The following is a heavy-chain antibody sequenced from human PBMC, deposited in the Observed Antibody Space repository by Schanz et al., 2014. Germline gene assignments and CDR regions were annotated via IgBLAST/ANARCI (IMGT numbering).Heavy chain of an antibody. CDR1: GYTFTTYA. J-gene: IGHJ5*02. Sequence: QVQLVQSGAEVKKPGASVRVSCKASGYTFTTYAMSWVRQAPGQGLEWVGWISVYTGNTKYGQKVQGRVTMTADTSTNTVYMELRSLRSDDTAVYYCAKAEYDILTDSYSRLDPWGQGTLXTVSS. CDR2: ISVYTGNT. V-gene: IGHV1-18*01. D-gene: IGHD3-9*01. CDR3: AKAEYDILTDSYSRLDP.